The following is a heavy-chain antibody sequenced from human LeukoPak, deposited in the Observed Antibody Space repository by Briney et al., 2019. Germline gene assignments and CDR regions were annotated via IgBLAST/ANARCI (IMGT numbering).Heavy chain of an antibody. J-gene: IGHJ4*02. V-gene: IGHV3-74*01. CDR1: GFTFSSYW. CDR2: INSDGSST. D-gene: IGHD4-17*01. CDR3: ASSLTTVQPLGY. Sequence: GGSLRLSCAASGFTFSSYWMHWVRQAPGKGLVWVSRINSDGSSTSYADSVKGRFTISRDNAKNTLYLQMNSLRAEDTAVYYCASSLTTVQPLGYWGQGTLVTVSS.